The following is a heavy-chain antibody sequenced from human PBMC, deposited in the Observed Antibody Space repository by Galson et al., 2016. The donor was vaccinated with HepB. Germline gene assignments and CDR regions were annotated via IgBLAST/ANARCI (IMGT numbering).Heavy chain of an antibody. CDR1: GFSVSTNY. CDR2: MYSGGDT. D-gene: IGHD6-19*01. Sequence: SLRLSCAASGFSVSTNYLSWVRQAPGKGLEWVSVMYSGGDTYYADSVKGRFSISRDNSKNTLYLQINSLRAEDTAVYYCARTVGWLPIWGQGALVSVSS. CDR3: ARTVGWLPI. V-gene: IGHV3-53*01. J-gene: IGHJ3*02.